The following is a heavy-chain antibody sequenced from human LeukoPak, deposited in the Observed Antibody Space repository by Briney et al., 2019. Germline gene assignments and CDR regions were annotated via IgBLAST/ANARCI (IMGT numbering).Heavy chain of an antibody. CDR2: ISGSGGST. D-gene: IGHD3-22*01. J-gene: IGHJ4*02. Sequence: PGGSLRLSCAASGFTLSSYAMSWVRQAPGKGLEWVSAISGSGGSTYYADSVKGRFTISRDNSKNTLYLQMNSLRAEDTAVYYCAKDPRRQGYYYAPETVFDYWGQGTLVTVSS. V-gene: IGHV3-23*01. CDR1: GFTLSSYA. CDR3: AKDPRRQGYYYAPETVFDY.